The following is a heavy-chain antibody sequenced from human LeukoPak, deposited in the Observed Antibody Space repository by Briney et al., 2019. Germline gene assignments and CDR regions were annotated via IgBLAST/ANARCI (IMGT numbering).Heavy chain of an antibody. D-gene: IGHD1-26*01. Sequence: SETLSLTCAVYGGSFSGYYWSWIRQPPGKGLEWIGEINHSGSTNYNPSLKSRVTISVDTSKNQFSLKLSSVTAADTAVYYCARGEEWELLHGYWGQGTLVTVSS. CDR2: INHSGST. J-gene: IGHJ4*02. CDR1: GGSFSGYY. V-gene: IGHV4-34*01. CDR3: ARGEEWELLHGY.